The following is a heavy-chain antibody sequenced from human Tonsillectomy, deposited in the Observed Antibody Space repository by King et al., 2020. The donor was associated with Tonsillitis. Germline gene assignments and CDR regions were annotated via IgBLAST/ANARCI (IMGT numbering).Heavy chain of an antibody. CDR3: ARYVSGSFDY. J-gene: IGHJ4*02. CDR2: LSYSGDI. CDR1: GVSISSSDHY. V-gene: IGHV4-39*01. Sequence: MQLQESGPGVVKPSETLSLTCTVSGVSISSSDHYWAWFLQPPVNGPGGIGYLSYSGDIFSNPSLRRQITISGGTSENRFSLRLTSVTAADTAVYFCARYVSGSFDYWGQGALVTVSS. D-gene: IGHD1-26*01.